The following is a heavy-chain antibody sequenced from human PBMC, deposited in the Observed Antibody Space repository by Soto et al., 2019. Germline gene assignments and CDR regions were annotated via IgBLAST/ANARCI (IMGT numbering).Heavy chain of an antibody. CDR3: QGGDF. Sequence: SETLSLTCAVSGGSFRGYFWSWIRQSPDKGLEWIGEINDSGSTYYNPSFKSRLTISVDTSKSQISLTLTSVTAADSAVYCCQGGDFWGQGXRVTVSS. CDR2: INDSGST. J-gene: IGHJ4*02. CDR1: GGSFRGYF. D-gene: IGHD3-16*01. V-gene: IGHV4-34*01.